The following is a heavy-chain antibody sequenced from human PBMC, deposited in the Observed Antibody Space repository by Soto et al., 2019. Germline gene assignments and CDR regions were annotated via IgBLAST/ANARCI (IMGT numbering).Heavy chain of an antibody. J-gene: IGHJ4*02. Sequence: QVQLVQSGTEVKKPGSSVKVSCKASGGTFRNYPINWVRQAPGQGLEWMGSIFPLTDIPDYAQNFQARLTIRAERSTSTAYMELRSLTSDDTAMYFCARSPLVGVNYFDSWGQGTLVTVSS. V-gene: IGHV1-69*02. CDR1: GGTFRNYP. CDR3: ARSPLVGVNYFDS. CDR2: IFPLTDIP.